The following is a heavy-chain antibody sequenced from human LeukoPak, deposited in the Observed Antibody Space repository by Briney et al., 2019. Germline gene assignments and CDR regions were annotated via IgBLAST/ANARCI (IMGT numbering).Heavy chain of an antibody. CDR1: GFTFSSYG. CDR2: IWYHGSNK. V-gene: IGHV3-33*06. Sequence: PGGSLRLSCAASGFTFSSYGMHWVRQAPGKGLEWVAVIWYHGSNKYYADSVKGRFTISRDNSKNTLYLQMNSLRAEDRAVYYCAKDRAHYSSGWRVFFDYWCQGTLITVSA. CDR3: AKDRAHYSSGWRVFFDY. J-gene: IGHJ4*02. D-gene: IGHD6-19*01.